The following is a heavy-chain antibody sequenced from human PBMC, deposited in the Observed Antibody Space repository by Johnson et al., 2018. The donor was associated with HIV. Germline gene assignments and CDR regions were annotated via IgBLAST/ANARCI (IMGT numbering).Heavy chain of an antibody. V-gene: IGHV3-7*01. Sequence: VQLVESGGGLVKPGGSLRLSCVVSGFTFNSYWMSWVRQAPGKGLEWVANIKQDGTEKYYVDSIKGRFTISRDNSKNTLYLQMNSLRAEDTAVYYCARERNMIVVDDDAFDIWGQGTMVTVSS. D-gene: IGHD3-22*01. CDR2: IKQDGTEK. J-gene: IGHJ3*02. CDR3: ARERNMIVVDDDAFDI. CDR1: GFTFNSYW.